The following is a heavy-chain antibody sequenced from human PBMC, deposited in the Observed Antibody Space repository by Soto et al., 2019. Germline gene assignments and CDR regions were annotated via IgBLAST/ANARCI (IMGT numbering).Heavy chain of an antibody. CDR2: ISGSGGST. D-gene: IGHD3-16*02. V-gene: IGHV3-23*01. J-gene: IGHJ4*02. CDR1: GFTFSSYA. CDR3: AKGDPAYYDYIWGSYRHGD. Sequence: GGSLRLSCAASGFTFSSYAMSWVRQAPGKGLEWVSAISGSGGSTYYADSVKGRFTISRDNSKNTLYLQMNSLRAEDTAVYYCAKGDPAYYDYIWGSYRHGDWGQGTLVTVSS.